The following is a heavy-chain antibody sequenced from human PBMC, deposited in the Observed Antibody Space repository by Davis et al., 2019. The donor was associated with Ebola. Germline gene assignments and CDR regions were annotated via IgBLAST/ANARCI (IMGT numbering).Heavy chain of an antibody. CDR2: IYYSGST. CDR3: ARHVYCSGGSCPGGNWFDP. V-gene: IGHV4-39*01. CDR1: GGSISSSSYY. J-gene: IGHJ5*02. D-gene: IGHD2-15*01. Sequence: MPSETLSLTCTVSGGSISSSSYYWCWIRQPPGKGLEWIGSIYYSGSTYYNPSLKSRVTISVDTSKNQFSLKLSSVTAADTAVYYCARHVYCSGGSCPGGNWFDPWGQGTLVTVSS.